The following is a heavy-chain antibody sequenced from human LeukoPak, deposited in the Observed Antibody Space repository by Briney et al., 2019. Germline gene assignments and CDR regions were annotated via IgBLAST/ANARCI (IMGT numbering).Heavy chain of an antibody. CDR1: GHTFKNHF. V-gene: IGHV1-46*02. J-gene: IGHJ4*02. CDR2: INPRDGTT. Sequence: GASVKVSCKSSGHTFKNHFIHWVRQAPGQGLEWMGMINPRDGTTRTLQKFQGRVTMTRDTSTSTLYMGLSSLRSEDTATYFCARGADQEFDFWGQGTLVTVSS. CDR3: ARGADQEFDF.